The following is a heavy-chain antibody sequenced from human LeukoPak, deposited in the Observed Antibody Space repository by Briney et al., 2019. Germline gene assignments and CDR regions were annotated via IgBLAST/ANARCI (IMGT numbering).Heavy chain of an antibody. D-gene: IGHD6-13*01. CDR3: ARHVGYSTSGSPPAHFDY. J-gene: IGHJ4*02. CDR1: GGSLSSYF. CDR2: IYHSGST. Sequence: SETLSLTCTVSGGSLSSYFWTWLRQPPGKGLEWIGYIYHSGSTNYNPSLKSRVTISVDTSKNQFSLRLTSVTAADTAVYYCARHVGYSTSGSPPAHFDYWGQGALVTVSS. V-gene: IGHV4-59*08.